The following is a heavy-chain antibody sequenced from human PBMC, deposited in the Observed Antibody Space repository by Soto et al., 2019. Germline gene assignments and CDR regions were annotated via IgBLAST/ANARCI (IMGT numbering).Heavy chain of an antibody. J-gene: IGHJ5*02. CDR3: ARGGGWYVWFDP. D-gene: IGHD6-19*01. CDR2: INAGNGNT. CDR1: GYTFTDYY. V-gene: IGHV1-3*01. Sequence: ASVKVSCKASGYTFTDYYMHWVRQAPGQRLEWMGWINAGNGNTKYSQKFQGRVTITRDTSASTAYMELSSLRSEDTAVYYCARGGGWYVWFDPWGQGTLVTVSS.